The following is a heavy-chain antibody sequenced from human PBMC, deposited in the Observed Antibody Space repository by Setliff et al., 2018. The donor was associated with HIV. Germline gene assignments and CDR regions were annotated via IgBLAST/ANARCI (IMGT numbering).Heavy chain of an antibody. V-gene: IGHV4-39*01. D-gene: IGHD6-19*01. CDR3: AGSGYSSGWYYFDY. CDR2: FHYSGST. CDR1: AGSFSSSNYY. J-gene: IGHJ4*02. Sequence: PSETLSLTCNVSAGSFSSSNYYWGWIRQPPGKGLEWIGSFHYSGSTSYSPSLRSRVTISVDTSKNQFSLELTSVTAADTAVYYCAGSGYSSGWYYFDYWGQGTLVTVSS.